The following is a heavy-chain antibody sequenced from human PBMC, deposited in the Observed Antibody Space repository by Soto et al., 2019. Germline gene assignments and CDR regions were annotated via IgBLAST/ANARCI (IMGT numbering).Heavy chain of an antibody. J-gene: IGHJ5*02. D-gene: IGHD6-13*01. CDR3: ARARLIAAAGLDWFDP. CDR2: ISAYNGNT. CDR1: GYTFTSYG. Sequence: ASVKVSCKASGYTFTSYGISWVRQAPGQGLEWMGWISAYNGNTNYAQKLQGRVTMTTDTSTSTAYMELRSLRSDDTAVYYCARARLIAAAGLDWFDPWGQGTLVTVS. V-gene: IGHV1-18*01.